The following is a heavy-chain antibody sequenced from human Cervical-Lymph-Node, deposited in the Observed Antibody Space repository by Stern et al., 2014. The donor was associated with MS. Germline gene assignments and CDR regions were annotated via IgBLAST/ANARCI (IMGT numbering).Heavy chain of an antibody. CDR2: IIPIFGTA. CDR3: ARRGSHYDFWSGPVDAGIGAFDI. V-gene: IGHV1-69*01. D-gene: IGHD3-3*01. J-gene: IGHJ3*02. CDR1: GGTFSSYA. Sequence: QVQLVESGAEVKKPGSSVKVSCKASGGTFSSYAISWVRQAPGQGLEWMGGIIPIFGTANYAQKFQGRVTITADESTSTAYMELSSLRSEDTAVYYCARRGSHYDFWSGPVDAGIGAFDIWGQGTMVTVSS.